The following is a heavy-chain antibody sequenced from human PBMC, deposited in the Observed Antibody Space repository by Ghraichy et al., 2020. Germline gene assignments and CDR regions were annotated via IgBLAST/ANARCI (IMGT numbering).Heavy chain of an antibody. CDR2: ISYDGSNK. J-gene: IGHJ4*02. CDR1: GVTFSSYA. CDR3: ARDEDSRSWSYFFDY. D-gene: IGHD6-13*01. V-gene: IGHV3-30*01. Sequence: GGSLRLSCAASGVTFSSYAMHWVRQAPGRGLEWVAVISYDGSNKNYAESVKDRVTIPRANSKNTLYMQVNSLRPEDTAIYYGARDEDSRSWSYFFDYWGQGTLVTVSS.